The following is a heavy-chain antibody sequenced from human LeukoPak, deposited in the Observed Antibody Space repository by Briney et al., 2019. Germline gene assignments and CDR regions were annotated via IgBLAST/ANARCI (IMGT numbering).Heavy chain of an antibody. D-gene: IGHD3-3*01. V-gene: IGHV4-38-2*02. CDR2: IYHSGST. J-gene: IGHJ4*02. Sequence: SETLSLTCTVSGHSISSGYYWGWIRQPPGKGLEWIGSIYHSGSTYYNPSLKSRVTISVDTSKNQFSLKLSSVTAADTAVYYCARSITIFGVVITYWGQGTLVTVSS. CDR3: ARSITIFGVVITY. CDR1: GHSISSGYY.